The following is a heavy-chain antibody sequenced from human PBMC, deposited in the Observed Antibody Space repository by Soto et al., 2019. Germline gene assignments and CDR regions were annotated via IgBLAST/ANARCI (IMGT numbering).Heavy chain of an antibody. J-gene: IGHJ6*02. Sequence: LSLTCAVYGGSFSGYYWSWIRQPPGKGLEWIGEINHSGSTNYNPSLKSRVTISVDTSKNQFSLKLSSVTAADTAVYYCARATEVITIFGVVIPDYYGMDVWGQGTTVTVSS. CDR3: ARATEVITIFGVVIPDYYGMDV. CDR1: GGSFSGYY. D-gene: IGHD3-3*01. V-gene: IGHV4-34*01. CDR2: INHSGST.